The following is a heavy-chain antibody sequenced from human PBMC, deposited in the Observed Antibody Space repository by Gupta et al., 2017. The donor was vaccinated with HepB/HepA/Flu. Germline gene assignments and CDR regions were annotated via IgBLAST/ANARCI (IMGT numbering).Heavy chain of an antibody. CDR3: ARGVRNYYYYYMDV. CDR1: GDSISSGGYS. J-gene: IGHJ6*03. V-gene: IGHV4-31*03. Sequence: QVQLQESGPGLVKPSQTLSLTCTVSGDSISSGGYSWTWVRQHPGKGLEWIGYIYYSGSAFYNPSLTSRLTMSVDTSRSQFSLRLTSGTAADTAVYCCARGVRNYYYYYMDVWGKGTTVTVSS. CDR2: IYYSGSA. D-gene: IGHD4-11*01.